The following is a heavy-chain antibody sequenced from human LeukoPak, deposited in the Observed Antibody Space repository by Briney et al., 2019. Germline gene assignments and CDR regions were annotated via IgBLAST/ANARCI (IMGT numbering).Heavy chain of an antibody. Sequence: PGGSLRLSCAASGFTFSSYWMSWVRQAPGKGLEWVANIKQDGSEKYFVDSVKGRFTISRDNAKNSLYLQMNSLRAEDTAVYYCAKEARGPARIFDYWGQGTLVTVSS. CDR3: AKEARGPARIFDY. D-gene: IGHD2/OR15-2a*01. J-gene: IGHJ4*02. V-gene: IGHV3-7*03. CDR1: GFTFSSYW. CDR2: IKQDGSEK.